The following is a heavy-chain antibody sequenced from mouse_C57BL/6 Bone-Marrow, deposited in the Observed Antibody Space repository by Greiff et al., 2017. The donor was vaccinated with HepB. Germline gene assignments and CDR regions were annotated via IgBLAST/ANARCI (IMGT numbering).Heavy chain of an antibody. CDR2: IDPSDSYT. D-gene: IGHD3-3*01. J-gene: IGHJ3*01. Sequence: QLQQPGAELVMPGASVKLSCKASGYTFTSYWMHWVKQRPGQGLEWIGEIDPSDSYTNYNQKFKGKSTLTVDKSSSTAYMQLSSLASEDAAVYYCARGTPWFAYWGQGTLVTVSA. CDR1: GYTFTSYW. V-gene: IGHV1-69*01. CDR3: ARGTPWFAY.